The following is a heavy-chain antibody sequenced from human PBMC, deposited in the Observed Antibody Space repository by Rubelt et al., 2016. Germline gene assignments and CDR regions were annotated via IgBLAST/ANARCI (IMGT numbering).Heavy chain of an antibody. D-gene: IGHD3-22*01. J-gene: IGHJ4*02. V-gene: IGHV4-4*02. Sequence: PSLKSRVTISVDKSKNQFSLKLSSVTAADTAVYYCARTYYYDSSGCSDPLYCFDYWGQGTLVTVSS. CDR3: ARTYYYDSSGCSDPLYCFDY.